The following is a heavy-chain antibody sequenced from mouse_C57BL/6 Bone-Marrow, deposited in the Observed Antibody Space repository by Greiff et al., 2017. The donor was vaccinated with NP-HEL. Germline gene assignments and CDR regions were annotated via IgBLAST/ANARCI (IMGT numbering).Heavy chain of an antibody. CDR2: IRWKSDNYAT. V-gene: IGHV6-3*01. CDR1: GFTFSNYW. Sequence: EVKVEESGGGLVQPGGSMKLSCVASGFTFSNYWMNWVRQSPEKGLEWVAQIRWKSDNYATHYAESVKGRFTISRDDSKSSVYLQMNNLRAEDTGIYYCTNYYGSSYWYFDVWGTGTTVTVSS. CDR3: TNYYGSSYWYFDV. J-gene: IGHJ1*03. D-gene: IGHD1-1*01.